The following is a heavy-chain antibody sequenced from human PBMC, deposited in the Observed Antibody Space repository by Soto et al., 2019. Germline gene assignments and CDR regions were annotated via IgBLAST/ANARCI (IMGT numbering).Heavy chain of an antibody. CDR2: IGTAGDT. D-gene: IGHD4-17*01. Sequence: GGSLRLSCAASGFTFSSYDMHWVRQATGKGLEWVSAIGTAGDTYYPSSVKGRFTISRENAKNSLYLQMNSLRAEDTAVYYCATTVTTFRSRDYYGIDVWGQGTTVTVSS. CDR3: ATTVTTFRSRDYYGIDV. CDR1: GFTFSSYD. J-gene: IGHJ6*02. V-gene: IGHV3-13*01.